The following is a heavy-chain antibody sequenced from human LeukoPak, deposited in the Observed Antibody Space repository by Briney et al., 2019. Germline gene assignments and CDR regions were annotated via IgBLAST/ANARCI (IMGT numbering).Heavy chain of an antibody. D-gene: IGHD2-15*01. CDR1: GGSFIGYY. V-gene: IGHV4-34*01. CDR2: INHSGST. CDR3: ARFPTKNCSGGSCYPNLGYYYYGMDV. J-gene: IGHJ6*04. Sequence: SAALSLPCAVSGGSFIGYYWSWIRQPPGKGREGIGEINHSGSTNYNPSLKSRVTISVDTSKNQFSLKLSSVTAADTAVYYCARFPTKNCSGGSCYPNLGYYYYGMDVWGKGTTVTVSS.